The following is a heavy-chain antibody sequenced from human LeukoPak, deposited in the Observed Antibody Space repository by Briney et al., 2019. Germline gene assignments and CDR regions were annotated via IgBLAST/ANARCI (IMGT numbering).Heavy chain of an antibody. D-gene: IGHD4-11*01. CDR3: ARGPLYTVTAYYYYYYYMDV. CDR2: ISAYNGNT. J-gene: IGHJ6*03. Sequence: ASVKVSCKAYGYTFTSYGISWVRQAPGQGLEWMGWISAYNGNTNYAQKLQGRVTMTTDTSTSTAYMELSSLRSEDTAVYYCARGPLYTVTAYYYYYYYMDVWGKGTTVTVSS. CDR1: GYTFTSYG. V-gene: IGHV1-18*01.